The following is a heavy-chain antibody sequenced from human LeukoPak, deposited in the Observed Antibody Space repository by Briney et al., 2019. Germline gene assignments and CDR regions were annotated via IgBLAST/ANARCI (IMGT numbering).Heavy chain of an antibody. V-gene: IGHV3-23*01. CDR3: TTDALHVDLDY. Sequence: GGSLRLSCAASGFTFSSYAMSWVRQAPGEGLEWVSAISGSGGSTYYADSVKGRFTISRDNSKNTLYLQMNSLRAEDTAVYYCTTDALHVDLDYWGQGTLVTVSS. CDR1: GFTFSSYA. D-gene: IGHD5-24*01. J-gene: IGHJ4*02. CDR2: ISGSGGST.